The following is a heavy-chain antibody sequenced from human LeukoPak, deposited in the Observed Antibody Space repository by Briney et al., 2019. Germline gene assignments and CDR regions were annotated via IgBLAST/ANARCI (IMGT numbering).Heavy chain of an antibody. Sequence: ASVKVSCKASGYTFTGYYMHWVRQAPGQGLEWMGWINPNSGGTNYAQKFQGRVTMTRDTSISTAYMELSRLRSDDTAVYYCARGAGYSSSWYRGYDAFDTWGQGTMVTVSS. CDR2: INPNSGGT. V-gene: IGHV1-2*02. CDR3: ARGAGYSSSWYRGYDAFDT. CDR1: GYTFTGYY. D-gene: IGHD6-13*01. J-gene: IGHJ3*02.